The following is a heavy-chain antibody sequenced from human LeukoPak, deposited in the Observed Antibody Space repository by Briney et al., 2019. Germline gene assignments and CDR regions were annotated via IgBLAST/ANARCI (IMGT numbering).Heavy chain of an antibody. CDR3: ARGPVIAVAGTGFDY. Sequence: KSSETLSLTCGVYGGSFSGYYWSWIRQPPGKGLEWIGEINHSGSTNYNPSLKSRVTISVDTSKNQFSLKLSSVTAADTAVYYCARGPVIAVAGTGFDYWGQGTLVTVSS. D-gene: IGHD6-19*01. CDR2: INHSGST. J-gene: IGHJ4*02. CDR1: GGSFSGYY. V-gene: IGHV4-34*01.